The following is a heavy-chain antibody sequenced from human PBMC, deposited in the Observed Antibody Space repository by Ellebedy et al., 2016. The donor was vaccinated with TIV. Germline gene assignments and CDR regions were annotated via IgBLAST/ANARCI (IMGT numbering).Heavy chain of an antibody. Sequence: GESLKISXAASGFTFSSYGMHWVRQAPGKGLEWVAVISYDGSNKYYADSVKGRFTISRDNSKNTLYLQMNSLRAEDTAVYYCAREGAYLKETIVVVPAAMVGWFDPWGQGTLVTVSS. CDR1: GFTFSSYG. V-gene: IGHV3-30*03. CDR2: ISYDGSNK. J-gene: IGHJ5*02. D-gene: IGHD2-2*01. CDR3: AREGAYLKETIVVVPAAMVGWFDP.